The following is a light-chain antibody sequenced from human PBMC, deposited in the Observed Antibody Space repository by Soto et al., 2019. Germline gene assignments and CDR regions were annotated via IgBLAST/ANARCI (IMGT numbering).Light chain of an antibody. CDR3: HHYAST. Sequence: VLTQSPGTLSLSPGERATLSCRASQSVTSTYLAWYQQKPGQAPRLLIYGSSSRAHGVPDRFSGSGSGTDFTLTISRLEPEDFAVYFCHHYASTFGQGTKVEIK. V-gene: IGKV3-20*01. CDR2: GSS. CDR1: QSVTSTY. J-gene: IGKJ1*01.